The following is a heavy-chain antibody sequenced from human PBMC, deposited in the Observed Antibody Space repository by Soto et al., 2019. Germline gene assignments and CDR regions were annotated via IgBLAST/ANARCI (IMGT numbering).Heavy chain of an antibody. J-gene: IGHJ3*01. Sequence: QVQLQESGPGLVKPSGTLSLTCAVSGGSISSYNWWSWVRQPPGKGLEWIGESYHSGSANYNPSLTRRVTMSMDKSKNQFFLTLNSVTDADTAVYYCARDALDVWGQGTVVTVS. V-gene: IGHV4-4*02. CDR1: GGSISSYNW. CDR2: SYHSGSA. CDR3: ARDALDV.